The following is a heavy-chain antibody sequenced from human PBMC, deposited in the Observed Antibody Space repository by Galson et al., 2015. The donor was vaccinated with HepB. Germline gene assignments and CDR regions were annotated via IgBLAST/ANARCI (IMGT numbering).Heavy chain of an antibody. D-gene: IGHD4-23*01. CDR2: ISYDGSNK. V-gene: IGHV3-30*18. J-gene: IGHJ4*02. CDR3: AKDWYPTVVTLPGDY. Sequence: SLRLSCAASGFTFSSYGMHWVRQAPGKGLEWVAVISYDGSNKYYADSVKGRFTISRDNSKNTLYLQMNSLRAEDTAVYYCAKDWYPTVVTLPGDYWGQGTLVTVSS. CDR1: GFTFSSYG.